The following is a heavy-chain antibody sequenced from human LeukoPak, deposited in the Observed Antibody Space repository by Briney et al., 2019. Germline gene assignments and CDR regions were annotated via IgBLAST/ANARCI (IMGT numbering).Heavy chain of an antibody. D-gene: IGHD6-19*01. CDR1: EFSFSSYG. CDR2: IWYDGSNK. V-gene: IGHV3-33*01. J-gene: IGHJ4*02. CDR3: ARESSGWYDY. Sequence: GGSLRLSCAASEFSFSSYGMHWVRQAPGKGLEWVAVIWYDGSNKYYADSVKGRFTISRDNSKNTAYLQMNSLRAEDTAVYYCARESSGWYDYWGQGTLVTVSS.